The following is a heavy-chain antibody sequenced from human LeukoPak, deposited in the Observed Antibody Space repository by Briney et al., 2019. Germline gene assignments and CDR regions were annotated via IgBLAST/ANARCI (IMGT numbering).Heavy chain of an antibody. CDR2: ISAYNGNT. Sequence: ASVKVSCKASGGTFSSYAISWVRQASGQGLEWMGWISAYNGNTNYAQKLQGRVTMTTDTSTSTAYMELRSLRSDDTAVYYCAKEDPKYYYYGMDVWGQGTTVTVSS. CDR3: AKEDPKYYYYGMDV. J-gene: IGHJ6*02. CDR1: GGTFSSYA. V-gene: IGHV1-18*01.